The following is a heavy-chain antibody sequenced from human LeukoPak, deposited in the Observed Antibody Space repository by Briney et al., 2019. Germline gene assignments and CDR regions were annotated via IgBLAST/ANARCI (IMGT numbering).Heavy chain of an antibody. CDR3: ASTGYSSYTDY. V-gene: IGHV4-39*01. Sequence: SETLSLTCTVSGGSVGSTTYYWGWIRQPPGKGLEWIGHIDYRGTTYYNPSLNSRVTISADTSKNQFSLKLSSVTAADTAVYYCASTGYSSYTDYWGQGTLVTVSS. J-gene: IGHJ4*02. D-gene: IGHD6-19*01. CDR1: GGSVGSTTYY. CDR2: IDYRGTT.